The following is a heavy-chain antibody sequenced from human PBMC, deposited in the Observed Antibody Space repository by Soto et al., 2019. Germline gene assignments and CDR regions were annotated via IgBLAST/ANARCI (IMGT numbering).Heavy chain of an antibody. CDR3: ARDTETLGPRANDALDI. CDR1: GYTFSTYT. Sequence: QAQLVQSGAEMKKPGASVKVSCKAAGYTFSTYTMNWVRQAPGQSLEWMGWINAGNGNTKYSQNSQGRVSITRDTSASTVYMELTGLKSEDTAMYYCARDTETLGPRANDALDIWGQGTMVTVSS. J-gene: IGHJ3*02. D-gene: IGHD3-3*02. V-gene: IGHV1-3*01. CDR2: INAGNGNT.